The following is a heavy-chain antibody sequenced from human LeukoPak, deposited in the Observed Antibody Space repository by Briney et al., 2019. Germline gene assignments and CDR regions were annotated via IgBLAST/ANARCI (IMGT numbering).Heavy chain of an antibody. D-gene: IGHD6-13*01. CDR2: IYHSGST. V-gene: IGHV4-34*01. Sequence: SETLSLTCAVYGVSFSGYYWSWIRQPPGKGLEWIGEIYHSGSTNYNPSLKSRVTISVDKSKNQFSLKLSSVTAADTAVYYCARKISAAGSRWFDPWGQGTLVTVSS. J-gene: IGHJ5*02. CDR1: GVSFSGYY. CDR3: ARKISAAGSRWFDP.